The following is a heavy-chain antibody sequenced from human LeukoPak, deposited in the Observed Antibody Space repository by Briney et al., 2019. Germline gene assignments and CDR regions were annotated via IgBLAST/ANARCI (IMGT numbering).Heavy chain of an antibody. CDR2: IIPIFGTA. CDR3: ARGSDCSSTSCYLFGAFDI. Sequence: AAVTVSFKASGGTFSSYAISWVRQAPGQGVEGMGGIIPIFGTANYAQKFQGRVTITADESTSTAYMELSSLRSEDTAVYYCARGSDCSSTSCYLFGAFDIWGQGTMVTVSS. CDR1: GGTFSSYA. V-gene: IGHV1-69*13. D-gene: IGHD2-2*01. J-gene: IGHJ3*02.